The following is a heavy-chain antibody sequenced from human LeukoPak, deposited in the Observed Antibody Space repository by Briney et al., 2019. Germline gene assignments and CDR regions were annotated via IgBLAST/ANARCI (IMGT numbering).Heavy chain of an antibody. V-gene: IGHV3-30*18. Sequence: GGSLRLSCAASGFTFSSYGMHWVRQAPGKGLEWVAVISYDGSNKYYADSVKGRFTISRDNSKNTLYLQMNSLRAEDTAVYYCAKAQGDSSSWYVPAPDYWGQGTLVTVSS. CDR2: ISYDGSNK. D-gene: IGHD6-13*01. CDR3: AKAQGDSSSWYVPAPDY. J-gene: IGHJ4*02. CDR1: GFTFSSYG.